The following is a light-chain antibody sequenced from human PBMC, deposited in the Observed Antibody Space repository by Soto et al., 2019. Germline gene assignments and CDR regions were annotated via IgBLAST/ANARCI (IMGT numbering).Light chain of an antibody. Sequence: QSVLTQPASVSGSPGQSITISCTGTSSDVGTYNLVSWYQQYPGKVPKLIIYEGNKRPSGVSNRFSGSKSGNTASLTISGLQAEDEADYYCCSYAGSSTYVFGTGTKLTVL. CDR1: SSDVGTYNL. V-gene: IGLV2-23*01. J-gene: IGLJ1*01. CDR2: EGN. CDR3: CSYAGSSTYV.